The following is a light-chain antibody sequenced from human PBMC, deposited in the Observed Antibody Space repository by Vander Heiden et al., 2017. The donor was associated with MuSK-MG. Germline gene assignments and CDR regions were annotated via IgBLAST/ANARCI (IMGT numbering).Light chain of an antibody. CDR3: QQYYSYPWT. CDR1: QNLTRW. V-gene: IGKV1-5*03. CDR2: QAS. J-gene: IGKJ1*01. Sequence: IQMTQSPSTRSASVGEGVPISCRASQNLTRWLAWYQQKPGKAPKLLIFQASSLQSGVSPRFSGSESGTEFTLTIKSLQPDDFATYYCQQYYSYPWTFGQGTRVEIK.